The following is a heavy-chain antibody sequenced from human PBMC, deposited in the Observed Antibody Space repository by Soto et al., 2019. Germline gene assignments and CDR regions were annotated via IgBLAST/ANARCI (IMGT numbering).Heavy chain of an antibody. CDR3: ARRKSYRTGWFDP. CDR1: GGSISSGGYY. D-gene: IGHD3-16*02. Sequence: QVQLQESGPGLVKPSQTLSLTCTVSGGSISSGGYYWSWIRQHPGKGLEWIGYIYYSGSTYYNPSVKSRVSISVDTSKNQFSLKLSSGTAADTAVYYCARRKSYRTGWFDPWGQGTLVTVSS. V-gene: IGHV4-31*03. CDR2: IYYSGST. J-gene: IGHJ5*02.